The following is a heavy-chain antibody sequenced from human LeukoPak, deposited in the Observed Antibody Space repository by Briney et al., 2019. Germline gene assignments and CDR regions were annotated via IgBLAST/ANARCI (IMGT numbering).Heavy chain of an antibody. Sequence: GGSLRLSCAASGFTFSSYGMHWVRQAPGKGLEWVAVISYDGSNKYYADSVKGRFTISRDDSKNTLYLQMNSLRAEDTAVYYCAKDLQRYFDYWGQGNPGHRLL. CDR1: GFTFSSYG. CDR2: ISYDGSNK. V-gene: IGHV3-30*18. J-gene: IGHJ4*02. CDR3: AKDLQRYFDY.